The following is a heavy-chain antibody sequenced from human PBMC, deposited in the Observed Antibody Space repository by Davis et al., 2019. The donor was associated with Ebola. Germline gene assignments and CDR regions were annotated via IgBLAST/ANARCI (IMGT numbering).Heavy chain of an antibody. Sequence: MPSETLSLTCSVSGGSISNYYWSWIRQPPGKGLEWIGYIYYSGSTNYNPSLKSRVTISVDTSKNQFSLKLSSVTAADTAVYYCARDLGYCSSTSCYEGNWFDPWGQGTLVTVSS. CDR1: GGSISNYY. CDR3: ARDLGYCSSTSCYEGNWFDP. CDR2: IYYSGST. D-gene: IGHD2-2*01. J-gene: IGHJ5*02. V-gene: IGHV4-59*01.